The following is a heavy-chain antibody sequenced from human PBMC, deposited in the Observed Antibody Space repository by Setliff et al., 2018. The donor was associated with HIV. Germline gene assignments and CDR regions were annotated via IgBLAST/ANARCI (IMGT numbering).Heavy chain of an antibody. Sequence: PGESLKISCAASGFTFSSYAMSWVRQAPGKGLEWVSAISGSGGSTYYADSVKGRFTISRDNSKNTLYLQMNSLRAEGTAVYYCAKDRSPGYSSGWYRDAFDIWGQGTMVTVSS. J-gene: IGHJ3*02. CDR2: ISGSGGST. CDR3: AKDRSPGYSSGWYRDAFDI. V-gene: IGHV3-23*01. D-gene: IGHD6-19*01. CDR1: GFTFSSYA.